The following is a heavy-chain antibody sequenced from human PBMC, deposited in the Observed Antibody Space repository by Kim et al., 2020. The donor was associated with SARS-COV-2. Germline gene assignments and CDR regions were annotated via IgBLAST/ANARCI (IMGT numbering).Heavy chain of an antibody. Sequence: GGSLRLSCAASGLTFDSSAMNWVRQAPGKGLEWVAVISYDGRNEDYADSVKGRFTISRDNSKSTLYLQMNSLRVEDTAVYYCARGKYHESVSLSDYYNGMDVWGQGTADTVSS. D-gene: IGHD2-2*01. V-gene: IGHV3-30-3*01. J-gene: IGHJ6*02. CDR1: GLTFDSSA. CDR2: ISYDGRNE. CDR3: ARGKYHESVSLSDYYNGMDV.